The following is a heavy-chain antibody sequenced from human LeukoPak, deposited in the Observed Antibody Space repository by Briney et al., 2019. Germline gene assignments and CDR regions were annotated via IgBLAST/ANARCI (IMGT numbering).Heavy chain of an antibody. D-gene: IGHD2-15*01. CDR2: INHSGST. V-gene: IGHV4-34*01. Sequence: SETLSLTCAVYGGSFSGYYWSWIRQPPGKGLEWIGEINHSGSTNYNQSLKSRVTISVDTSKNQFSLKLSSVTAADTAVYYCARVGVVAATPSGFDYWGQGTLVTVSS. CDR1: GGSFSGYY. CDR3: ARVGVVAATPSGFDY. J-gene: IGHJ4*02.